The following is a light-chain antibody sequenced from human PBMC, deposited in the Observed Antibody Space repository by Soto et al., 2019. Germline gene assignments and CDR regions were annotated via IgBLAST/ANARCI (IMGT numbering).Light chain of an antibody. CDR1: KSISTW. CDR3: QQYSSFSS. V-gene: IGKV1-5*01. CDR2: DGS. J-gene: IGKJ1*01. Sequence: DIQMTQSPSTMSASVGDMVTITCRSIKSISTWLDWYQQKPGKAPKFLIFDGSSLQSGVPSRFSGSGSGTEFTLTISSLQPDDFATYYCQQYSSFSSFGQGTKVAIK.